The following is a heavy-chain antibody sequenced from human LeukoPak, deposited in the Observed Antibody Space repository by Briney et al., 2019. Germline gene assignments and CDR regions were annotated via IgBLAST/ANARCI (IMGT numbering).Heavy chain of an antibody. V-gene: IGHV3-7*05. CDR2: INRDGSEK. Sequence: GGSLRLSCAASGFTFSSHWMSWVRQAPGKGLEWVANINRDGSEKYYVDSVKGRFTISRDNAKNSLYLQMNSLRAEDTAVYYCARAASRYSYGRTYYYYGMDVWGQGTTVTVSS. J-gene: IGHJ6*02. D-gene: IGHD5-18*01. CDR3: ARAASRYSYGRTYYYYGMDV. CDR1: GFTFSSHW.